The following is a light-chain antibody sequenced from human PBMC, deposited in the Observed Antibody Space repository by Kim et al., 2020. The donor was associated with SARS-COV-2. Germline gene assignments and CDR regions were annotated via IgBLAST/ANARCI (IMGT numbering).Light chain of an antibody. J-gene: IGLJ3*02. CDR3: VLYMGNGIWV. CDR1: SGSISTSNH. V-gene: IGLV8-61*01. CDR2: STN. Sequence: GGAVPLLWCLTSGSISTSNHPSWYQQTPGQAPRTLIYSTNIRSSGVPDRFSGSILGNKAALTITGAQADDESDYYCVLYMGNGIWVFGGGTQLTVL.